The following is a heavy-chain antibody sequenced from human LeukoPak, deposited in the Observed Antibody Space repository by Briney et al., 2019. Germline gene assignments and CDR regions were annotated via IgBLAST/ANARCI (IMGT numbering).Heavy chain of an antibody. CDR3: VVATITVDY. V-gene: IGHV3-23*01. CDR2: ICGSGRST. J-gene: IGHJ4*02. Sequence: CVSAICGSGRSTYYAVSVKGRFTISRDNSKNTLYLQMTSLRAEDTAVYYCVVATITVDYWGQGTLVTVSS. D-gene: IGHD5-12*01.